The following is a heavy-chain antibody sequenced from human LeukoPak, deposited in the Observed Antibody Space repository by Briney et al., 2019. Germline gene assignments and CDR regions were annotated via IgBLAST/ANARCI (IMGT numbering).Heavy chain of an antibody. V-gene: IGHV4-59*01. J-gene: IGHJ5*02. D-gene: IGHD6-13*01. CDR1: GGPISSYY. CDR3: ARVFGIAAAGTPKRPNWFDP. CDR2: IYYSGST. Sequence: PSETLSLTCSVSGGPISSYYWSWIRQPPGKGLEWIGYIYYSGSTNYNPSLKSRVTISVDTSKNQFSLKLSSVTAADTAVYYCARVFGIAAAGTPKRPNWFDPWGQGTLVTVSS.